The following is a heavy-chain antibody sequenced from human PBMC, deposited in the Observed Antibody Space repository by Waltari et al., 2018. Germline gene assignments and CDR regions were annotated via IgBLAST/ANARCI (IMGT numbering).Heavy chain of an antibody. CDR2: IRGSGGST. CDR3: ARDRSSSWYEDY. CDR1: GFTFSSHA. Sequence: EVQLLESGGGLVQPGGSLRLSCAASGFTFSSHAMRWVRQAPGKGLEWVAAIRGSGGSTYYADSGKGRLTISRDNAKNSLYLQMNSLRAEDTAVYYGARDRSSSWYEDYWGQGTLVTVSS. V-gene: IGHV3-23*01. J-gene: IGHJ4*02. D-gene: IGHD6-13*01.